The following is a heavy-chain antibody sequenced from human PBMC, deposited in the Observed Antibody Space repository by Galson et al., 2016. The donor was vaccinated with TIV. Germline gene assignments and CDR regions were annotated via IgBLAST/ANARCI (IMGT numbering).Heavy chain of an antibody. CDR1: GFSFSDYG. CDR2: IRASGDPT. Sequence: SLRLSCAASGFSFSDYGMTWVRQSPGKGLEWVSGIRASGDPTEYVDSVKGRFTISRDNSRNILYLQMNSLRVDDTATYYCAKDPVGAFDVWGRGTMVTVSS. J-gene: IGHJ3*01. CDR3: AKDPVGAFDV. V-gene: IGHV3-23*01.